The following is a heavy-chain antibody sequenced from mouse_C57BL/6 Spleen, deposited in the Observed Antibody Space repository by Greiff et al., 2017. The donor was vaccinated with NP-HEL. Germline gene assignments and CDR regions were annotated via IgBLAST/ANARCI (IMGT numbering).Heavy chain of an antibody. Sequence: QVQLQQPGAELVMPGASVKLSCKASGYTFTSYWMHWVKQRPGQGLEWIGEIDPSDSYTNYNQKFKGKSTLTVDKSSSTAYMQLSSLTSEDSAVYYCARKGYYSRGVAMDYWGQGTSVTVSS. CDR3: ARKGYYSRGVAMDY. D-gene: IGHD2-12*01. CDR2: IDPSDSYT. J-gene: IGHJ4*01. V-gene: IGHV1-69*01. CDR1: GYTFTSYW.